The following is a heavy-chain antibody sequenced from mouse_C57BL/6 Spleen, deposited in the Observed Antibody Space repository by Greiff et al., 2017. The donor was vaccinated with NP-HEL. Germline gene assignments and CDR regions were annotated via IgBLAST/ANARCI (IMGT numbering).Heavy chain of an antibody. V-gene: IGHV1-53*01. Sequence: QVQLKQPGTELVKPGASVKLSCEASGYTFTSYWMHWVKQRPGQGLEWIGNINPSNGGTNYNEKFKSKATLTVDKSSSTAYMQLSSLTSEDSAVYYCARLDYDGYFYYAMDYWGQGTSVTVSS. CDR3: ARLDYDGYFYYAMDY. D-gene: IGHD2-3*01. CDR2: INPSNGGT. CDR1: GYTFTSYW. J-gene: IGHJ4*01.